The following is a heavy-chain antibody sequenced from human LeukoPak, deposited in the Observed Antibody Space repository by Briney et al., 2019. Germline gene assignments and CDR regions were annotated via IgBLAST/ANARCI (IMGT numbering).Heavy chain of an antibody. CDR3: ARRGGSGRAFDY. J-gene: IGHJ4*02. CDR1: GASISGGTYY. CDR2: IYYTGST. V-gene: IGHV4-39*01. D-gene: IGHD1-26*01. Sequence: SETLSLTCSVSGASISGGTYYWGWIRQPPGKGLEWIRSIYYTGSTYDNPSLKSRVTISVDTSKNQFSLKLSSVTAADTAVYYCARRGGSGRAFDYWGQGTLVTVSS.